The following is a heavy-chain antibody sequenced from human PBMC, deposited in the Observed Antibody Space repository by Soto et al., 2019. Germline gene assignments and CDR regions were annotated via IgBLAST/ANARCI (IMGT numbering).Heavy chain of an antibody. CDR1: GGTFSSYA. CDR3: ARGPYCSSTSCYDYGMDV. CDR2: IIPIFGTA. V-gene: IGHV1-69*13. J-gene: IGHJ6*02. D-gene: IGHD2-2*01. Sequence: SVKVSCKASGGTFSSYAISWVRQAPGQGLEWMGGIIPIFGTANYAQKFQGRVTITADESTSTAYMELSSLRSEYTAVYYCARGPYCSSTSCYDYGMDVWGQGTTVTVSS.